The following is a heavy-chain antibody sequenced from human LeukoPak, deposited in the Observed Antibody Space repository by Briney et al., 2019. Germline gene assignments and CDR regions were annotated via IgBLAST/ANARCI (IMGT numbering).Heavy chain of an antibody. V-gene: IGHV3-53*01. Sequence: GGSLRLSCAGSGFIVSSSYTSWVRQAPGKGLEWVSAIYSSGSTDYADSVRGRFTIARDNAKNSLYLQMNSLRAEDTAVYYCAREASYYDFWSDNYYYGMDVWGQGTTVTVSS. CDR1: GFIVSSSY. CDR2: IYSSGST. CDR3: AREASYYDFWSDNYYYGMDV. J-gene: IGHJ6*02. D-gene: IGHD3-3*01.